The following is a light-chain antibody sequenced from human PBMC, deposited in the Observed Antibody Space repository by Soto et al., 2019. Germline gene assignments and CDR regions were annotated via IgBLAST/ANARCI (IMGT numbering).Light chain of an antibody. J-gene: IGKJ4*01. V-gene: IGKV2D-29*01. CDR2: EVS. CDR1: QCLLHSDGKTY. Sequence: DIVMTQTPLALSVTPGQPASISCKASQCLLHSDGKTYLYWYLQKPGQTPQLLIYEVSSRLSGVPERFSGSGSGTDFTLKISRVEAEDVGVDYCRQIIQVPLTFGGGTKVEIK. CDR3: RQIIQVPLT.